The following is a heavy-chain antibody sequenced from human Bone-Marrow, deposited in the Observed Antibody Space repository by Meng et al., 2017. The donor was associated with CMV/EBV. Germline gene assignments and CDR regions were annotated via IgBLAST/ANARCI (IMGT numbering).Heavy chain of an antibody. CDR2: INPNSCGT. Sequence: ASAKVSCKASGYSFTGYYMLGVRQAPGQGLEWMGWINPNSCGTNYAQKFQGRVTMTRDTSISTAYTELSRLSSDDTAVYYFARELGYCSSTSCSGGDVWGQGTTVTVSS. V-gene: IGHV1-2*02. D-gene: IGHD2-2*01. J-gene: IGHJ6*02. CDR3: ARELGYCSSTSCSGGDV. CDR1: GYSFTGYY.